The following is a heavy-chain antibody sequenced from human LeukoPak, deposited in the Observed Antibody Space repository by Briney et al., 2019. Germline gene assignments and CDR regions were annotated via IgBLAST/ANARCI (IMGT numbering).Heavy chain of an antibody. J-gene: IGHJ3*02. V-gene: IGHV4-59*01. CDR3: ARCGGDCYSDAFDI. CDR2: IYYSGST. Sequence: SETLSLTCTVSGGSISSYYWSWIRQPPGEGLEWIGYIYYSGSTNYNPSLKSRVTISVDTSKNQFSLKLSSVTAADTAVYYCARCGGDCYSDAFDIWGQGTMVTVSS. CDR1: GGSISSYY. D-gene: IGHD2-21*02.